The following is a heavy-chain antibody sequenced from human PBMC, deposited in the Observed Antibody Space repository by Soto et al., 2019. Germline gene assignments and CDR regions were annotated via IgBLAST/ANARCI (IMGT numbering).Heavy chain of an antibody. J-gene: IGHJ4*02. V-gene: IGHV4-4*02. CDR3: ARASRDYGDYFLFDY. D-gene: IGHD4-17*01. CDR1: SGSISSSNW. Sequence: QVQLQESGPGLVKPSGTLSLTCAVSSGSISSSNWWSWVRQPPGKGLEWIGEIYHSGSSNYNQSLKSRVTISVDKSKNQFSLKLSSVTAADTAVYYCARASRDYGDYFLFDYWGQGTLVTVSS. CDR2: IYHSGSS.